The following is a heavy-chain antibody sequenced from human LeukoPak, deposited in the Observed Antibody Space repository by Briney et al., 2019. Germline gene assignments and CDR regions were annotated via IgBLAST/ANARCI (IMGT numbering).Heavy chain of an antibody. CDR3: ATYDTSGRGSWYFDL. V-gene: IGHV3-11*01. CDR2: ISASGNTK. Sequence: GGSLRLSCVASEVTFTAYHMGWIRQAPGKGLEWLAYISASGNTKLYADSVKGRFTVSRDNAKNSLFLQISSLRADGDTAVYYCATYDTSGRGSWYFDLWGRGTLVTVSS. D-gene: IGHD3-22*01. CDR1: EVTFTAYH. J-gene: IGHJ2*01.